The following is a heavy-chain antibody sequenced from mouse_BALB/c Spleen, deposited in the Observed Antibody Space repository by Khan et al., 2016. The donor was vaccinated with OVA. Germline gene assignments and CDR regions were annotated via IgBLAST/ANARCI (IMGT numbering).Heavy chain of an antibody. CDR3: VRDGADHRNDGWFAY. CDR2: INPSNGYT. V-gene: IGHV1-4*01. J-gene: IGHJ3*01. CDR1: GYTFTSYT. Sequence: QVHVKQSGAELARPGASVKMSCKASGYTFTSYTIHWIKLRPGQGLEWIGYINPSNGYTNYNQKFKDKATLTADKSSTTAYMQLSSLTSDDSAVYYCVRDGADHRNDGWFAYWGQGTLVTVSA. D-gene: IGHD2-14*01.